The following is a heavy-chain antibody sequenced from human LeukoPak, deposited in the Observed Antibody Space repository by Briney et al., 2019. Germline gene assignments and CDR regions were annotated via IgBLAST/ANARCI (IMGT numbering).Heavy chain of an antibody. Sequence: GGSLRLSCAASGLTFSTYAMHWARQAQGKGLEYVSSISSNGGSTYYADSVKGRFTISRDNSKNTLFLQMSSLRTEDTAVYYCASPYSGYDYNFDHWGQGTLVTVSS. CDR1: GLTFSTYA. J-gene: IGHJ4*02. CDR3: ASPYSGYDYNFDH. V-gene: IGHV3-64D*06. CDR2: ISSNGGST. D-gene: IGHD5-12*01.